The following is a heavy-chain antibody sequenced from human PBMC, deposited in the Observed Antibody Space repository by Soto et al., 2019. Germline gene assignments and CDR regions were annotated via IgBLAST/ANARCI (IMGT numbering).Heavy chain of an antibody. V-gene: IGHV3-33*01. CDR3: ARDYGDYLRYMDV. CDR2: IWYDGSNK. Sequence: GGSLRLSCAASGFTFSSYGMHWVRQAPGKGLEWVAVIWYDGSNKYYADSVKGRFTISRDNSKNTLYLQMNSLRAEDTAVYYCARDYGDYLRYMDVWGKGTTVTVSS. D-gene: IGHD4-17*01. CDR1: GFTFSSYG. J-gene: IGHJ6*03.